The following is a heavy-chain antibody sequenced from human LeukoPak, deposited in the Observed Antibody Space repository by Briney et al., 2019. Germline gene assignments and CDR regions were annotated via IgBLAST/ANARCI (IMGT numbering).Heavy chain of an antibody. CDR1: EFSVGSNY. D-gene: IGHD1-26*01. J-gene: IGHJ5*02. Sequence: PGGSLRLSCAASEFSVGSNYMTWVRQAPGKGLEWVSLIYSGGSTYYADSVKGRFTISRDNSKNTLFLQMNSLRTEDTAVYYCAKDFYSGSSPWGQGTLVTVSS. V-gene: IGHV3-66*02. CDR3: AKDFYSGSSP. CDR2: IYSGGST.